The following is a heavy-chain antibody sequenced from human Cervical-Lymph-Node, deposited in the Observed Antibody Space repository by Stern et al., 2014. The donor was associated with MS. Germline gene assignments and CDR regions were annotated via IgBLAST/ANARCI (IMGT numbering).Heavy chain of an antibody. CDR1: GGTFSSYA. J-gene: IGHJ4*02. V-gene: IGHV1-69*01. D-gene: IGHD6-6*01. CDR3: ARGDSSASGDFDY. Sequence: EQLVESGAGVKKPGSSVKVSCTASGGTFSSYAISWVRQAQGQGLEWVGGIIPIFGTANYAQKFQGRVTITADESTSTAYMELSSLRSEDTAVYYFARGDSSASGDFDYWGQGTLVTVSS. CDR2: IIPIFGTA.